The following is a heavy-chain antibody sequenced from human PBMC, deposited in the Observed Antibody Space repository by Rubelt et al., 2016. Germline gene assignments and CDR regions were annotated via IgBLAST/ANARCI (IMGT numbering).Heavy chain of an antibody. CDR1: GGSISSYY. CDR2: IHYSGST. D-gene: IGHD1-26*01. V-gene: IGHV4-59*12. J-gene: IGHJ3*02. CDR3: ARDSGGGQPTTGAFDI. Sequence: QVQLQESGPGLVKSSETLSLTCTVSGGSISSYYWSWIRQPPGKGLEWIAYIHYSGSTKYDPSLKSRVTISVDTSKNQFSRKLSSLTAADTAVYYCARDSGGGQPTTGAFDIWGQGTMVTVSS.